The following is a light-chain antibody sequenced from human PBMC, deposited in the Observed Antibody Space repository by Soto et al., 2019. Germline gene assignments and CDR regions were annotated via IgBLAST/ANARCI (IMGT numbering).Light chain of an antibody. J-gene: IGKJ3*01. Sequence: DIQMTQSPSSLSASVGDRVTITCRASQSISSYLTWYQQKPGKAPKLLIYAASSLQSGVPSRFSGSGSGTDFTLTSSSLQPEDVATYSYQQSYSTPRVTFGPGTKVDIK. V-gene: IGKV1-39*01. CDR3: QQSYSTPRVT. CDR2: AAS. CDR1: QSISSY.